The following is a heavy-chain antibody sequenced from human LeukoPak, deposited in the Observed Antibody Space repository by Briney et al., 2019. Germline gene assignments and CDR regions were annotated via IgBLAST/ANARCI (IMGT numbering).Heavy chain of an antibody. D-gene: IGHD7-27*01. Sequence: SETLSLTCLVAGGSISSYSRSWNRQPPGKGLEWVGCIYTSGSTNYNPSLKRRVTISVDTSKNQFSLKLSSVTAADTAVYYCARHVLGRDWGSDYYMDVWGKGTTVTVSS. J-gene: IGHJ6*03. CDR1: GGSISSYS. CDR2: IYTSGST. CDR3: ARHVLGRDWGSDYYMDV. V-gene: IGHV4-4*09.